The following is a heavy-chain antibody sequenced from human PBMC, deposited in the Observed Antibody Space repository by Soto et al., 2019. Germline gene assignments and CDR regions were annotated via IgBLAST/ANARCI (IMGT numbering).Heavy chain of an antibody. CDR3: ATVASTHFDS. CDR2: FFYGGRT. Sequence: QVQLQQSGPGLLKPSETLSLTCTVSGGSISSPSYNWGWVRQPPGKGPEWIGSFFYGGRTHYSPSTESRLSISVDTARSQVSLILTSVTAADTAVYYCATVASTHFDSWGQGALVVVSS. CDR1: GGSISSPSYN. D-gene: IGHD1-1*01. J-gene: IGHJ4*02. V-gene: IGHV4-39*01.